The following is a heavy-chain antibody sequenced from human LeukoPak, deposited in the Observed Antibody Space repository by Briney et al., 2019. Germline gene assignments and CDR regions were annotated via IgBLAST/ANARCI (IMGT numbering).Heavy chain of an antibody. CDR2: IKSKTDGGTT. D-gene: IGHD3-3*01. CDR1: GFTFSSYE. Sequence: PGGSLRLSCAASGFTFSSYEMNWVRQAPGKGLEWVGRIKSKTDGGTTDYAAPVKGRFTISRDDSKNTLYLQMNSLKTEDTAVYYCTTNGGDDFWSGPSWGQGTLVTVSS. J-gene: IGHJ5*02. CDR3: TTNGGDDFWSGPS. V-gene: IGHV3-15*01.